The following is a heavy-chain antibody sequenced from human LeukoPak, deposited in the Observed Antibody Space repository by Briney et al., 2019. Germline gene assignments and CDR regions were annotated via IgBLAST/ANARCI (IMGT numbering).Heavy chain of an antibody. V-gene: IGHV1-2*02. Sequence: ASVKVSCKASGYTFINYYLHLVRQAPGQGLEWMGWINPNSGGTDYAQTFQGRVTMTRDTSISTAYMELSSMTSDDTAVYYCVSLLLNYGGILYWGQGTLVTVSS. CDR1: GYTFINYY. CDR3: VSLLLNYGGILY. J-gene: IGHJ4*02. CDR2: INPNSGGT. D-gene: IGHD4-23*01.